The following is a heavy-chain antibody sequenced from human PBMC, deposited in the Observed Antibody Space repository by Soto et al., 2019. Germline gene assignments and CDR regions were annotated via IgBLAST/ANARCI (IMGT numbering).Heavy chain of an antibody. V-gene: IGHV5-10-1*01. D-gene: IGHD2-8*01. CDR1: GYSFAGYW. J-gene: IGHJ4*02. Sequence: PGESLKISCKGSGYSFAGYWITWVRQKPGKGLEWMGRIDPSDSQTYYSPSFRGHVTISVTKSITTVFLQWSSLRASDTAMYYCARQIYDSATGTNFQYYFDSWGQGTPVTVSS. CDR3: ARQIYDSATGTNFQYYFDS. CDR2: IDPSDSQT.